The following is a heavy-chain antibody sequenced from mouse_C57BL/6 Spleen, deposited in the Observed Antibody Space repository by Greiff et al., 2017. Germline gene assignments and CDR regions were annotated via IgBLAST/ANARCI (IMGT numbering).Heavy chain of an antibody. CDR1: GYAFSSSW. D-gene: IGHD1-1*01. V-gene: IGHV1-82*01. Sequence: VQLQESGPELVKPGASVKISCKASGYAFSSSWMNWVKQRPGKGLEWIGRIYPGDGDTNYNGKFKGKATLTADKSSSTAYMQLSSLTSEDSAVYFCARTAYYYGRYYAMDYWGQGTSVTVSS. J-gene: IGHJ4*01. CDR2: IYPGDGDT. CDR3: ARTAYYYGRYYAMDY.